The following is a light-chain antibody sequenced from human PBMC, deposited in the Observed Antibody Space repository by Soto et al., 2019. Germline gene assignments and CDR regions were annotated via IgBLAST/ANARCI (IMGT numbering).Light chain of an antibody. Sequence: DIQMTQSPSTLSASVGDRVTITCRASQSISSWLAWYQQKPGKAPKLLIYDASSLESGVPSRFSGSGSGTDFTLTISSLQPEDFATYYCQQFNNYPQITFGQGTLLEVK. J-gene: IGKJ5*01. CDR3: QQFNNYPQIT. CDR2: DAS. CDR1: QSISSW. V-gene: IGKV1-5*01.